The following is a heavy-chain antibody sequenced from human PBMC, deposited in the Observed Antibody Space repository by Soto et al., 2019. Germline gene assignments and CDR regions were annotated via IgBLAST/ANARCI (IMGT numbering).Heavy chain of an antibody. J-gene: IGHJ5*02. Sequence: GGSLRLSCAASGFTPNGYSMNWVRQAPGKGLEWVSSISDSSNYIYHADSVKGRFTSSRDNAKNSLYLQMNSLRAEDTAVYYCAREGPRAAAGTLNWFDPWGQGTLVTVS. CDR3: AREGPRAAAGTLNWFDP. CDR2: ISDSSNYI. D-gene: IGHD6-13*01. CDR1: GFTPNGYS. V-gene: IGHV3-21*01.